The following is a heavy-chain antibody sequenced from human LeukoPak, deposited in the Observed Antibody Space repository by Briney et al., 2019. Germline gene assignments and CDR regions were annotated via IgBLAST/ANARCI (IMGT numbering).Heavy chain of an antibody. Sequence: PGGSLRLSCAASGFTFSNYWMSWVRQPPGKGLEWVANIKHDGGEKYCVDSVEGRFTISRDNAKNSLHLQMNSLRAEDTAVYYCARLGTAEGTLEDYWGQGTLVTVSS. D-gene: IGHD6-13*01. CDR2: IKHDGGEK. J-gene: IGHJ4*02. CDR1: GFTFSNYW. CDR3: ARLGTAEGTLEDY. V-gene: IGHV3-7*01.